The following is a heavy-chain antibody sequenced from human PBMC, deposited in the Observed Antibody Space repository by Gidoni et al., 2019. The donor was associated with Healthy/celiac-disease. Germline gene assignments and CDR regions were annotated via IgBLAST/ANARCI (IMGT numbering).Heavy chain of an antibody. D-gene: IGHD1-26*01. V-gene: IGHV3-9*01. CDR1: GFTFDDYA. J-gene: IGHJ6*02. CDR2: ISWNSGSI. CDR3: AKDIYPSGSYYYYGMDV. Sequence: EVQLVESGGGLVQPGRSLRLSCAASGFTFDDYAMHWVRQAPGKGLEWVSGISWNSGSIGYADSVKGRFTISRDNAKNSLYLQMNSLRAEDTALYYCAKDIYPSGSYYYYGMDVWGQGTTVTVSS.